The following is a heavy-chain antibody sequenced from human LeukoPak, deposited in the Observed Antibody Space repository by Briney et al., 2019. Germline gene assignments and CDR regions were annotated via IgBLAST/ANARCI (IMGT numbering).Heavy chain of an antibody. Sequence: GGSQRLSCAASGFPFDTFGMHWVRQPPGKGLEWVAVIWSGGNNENYADSVRGRFTISRDNSKNTLFLQMNGLRAEDTAVYYCVRGPGTSIFDLWGQGTTVTVS. D-gene: IGHD6-13*01. CDR3: VRGPGTSIFDL. J-gene: IGHJ3*01. CDR1: GFPFDTFG. V-gene: IGHV3-33*01. CDR2: IWSGGNNE.